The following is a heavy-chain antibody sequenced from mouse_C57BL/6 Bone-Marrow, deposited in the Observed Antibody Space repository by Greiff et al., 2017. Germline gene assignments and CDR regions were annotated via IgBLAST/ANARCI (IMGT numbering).Heavy chain of an antibody. V-gene: IGHV5-6*01. CDR3: ASREWLLQFAY. CDR1: GFTFSSYG. J-gene: IGHJ3*01. Sequence: EVQRVESGGDLVKPGGSLKLSCAASGFTFSSYGMSWVRQTPDKRLEWVATISSGGSYTYYPDSVKGRFTISRDNAKNTLYLQMSSLKSEDTAMYYCASREWLLQFAYWGQGTLVTVSA. D-gene: IGHD2-3*01. CDR2: ISSGGSYT.